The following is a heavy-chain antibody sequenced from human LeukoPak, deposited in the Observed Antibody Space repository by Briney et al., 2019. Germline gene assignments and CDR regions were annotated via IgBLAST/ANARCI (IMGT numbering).Heavy chain of an antibody. J-gene: IGHJ4*02. D-gene: IGHD4-17*01. CDR1: GFTFSSYW. CDR3: ARVRGGLRNYFDY. V-gene: IGHV3-7*01. CDR2: IKQDGGEE. Sequence: PGGSLRLSCAASGFTFSSYWMSWVRQAPGKGLEWVANIKQDGGEEYYVDSVKGRFTISRDNAKNSLYLQMNSLRAEDTAVYYCARVRGGLRNYFDYWGQGTLVTVSS.